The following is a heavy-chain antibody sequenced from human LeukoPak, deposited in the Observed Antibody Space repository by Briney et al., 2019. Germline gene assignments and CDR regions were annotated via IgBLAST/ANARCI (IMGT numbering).Heavy chain of an antibody. CDR1: GYTFTSYG. J-gene: IGHJ3*02. CDR2: ISACNGNT. CDR3: ARESGRQGDFDI. D-gene: IGHD3-16*01. Sequence: GASVKVSCKASGYTFTSYGISWVRQAPGQGLGWMGWISACNGNTNYAQKLQDRVTMTTDTSTATAYMELRSLRSDDTAVYYCARESGRQGDFDIWGQGTVVTVSS. V-gene: IGHV1-18*01.